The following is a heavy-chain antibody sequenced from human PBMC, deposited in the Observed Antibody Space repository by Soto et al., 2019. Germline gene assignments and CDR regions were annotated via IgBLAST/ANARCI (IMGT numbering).Heavy chain of an antibody. Sequence: PGGSLRLSCLASGFTFSYYAMTWVRHVPGRGLEWVASLDGAGGSTYYADSVRGRFTIPRDNSQNTLSLQMKRLTVDDTAIYYCAAPRDEYGSGVSWFTYGMDIWGQGTTVTVSS. CDR1: GFTFSYYA. V-gene: IGHV3-23*01. J-gene: IGHJ6*02. D-gene: IGHD3-10*01. CDR2: LDGAGGST. CDR3: AAPRDEYGSGVSWFTYGMDI.